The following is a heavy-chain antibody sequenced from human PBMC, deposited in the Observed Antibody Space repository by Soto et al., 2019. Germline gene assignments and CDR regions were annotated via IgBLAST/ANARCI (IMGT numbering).Heavy chain of an antibody. V-gene: IGHV1-69*12. CDR3: ARVVTMVKSFHYWYFDL. CDR1: GGTFSSYA. D-gene: IGHD2-15*01. J-gene: IGHJ2*01. CDR2: IIPIFGTA. Sequence: QVQLVQSGAEVKKPGSSVKVSCKASGGTFSSYAISWVRQAPGQGLEWMGGIIPIFGTANYAQKFQGRVTITADESTSTAYMERSSLRSEDTAVYYCARVVTMVKSFHYWYFDLWGRGTLVTVSS.